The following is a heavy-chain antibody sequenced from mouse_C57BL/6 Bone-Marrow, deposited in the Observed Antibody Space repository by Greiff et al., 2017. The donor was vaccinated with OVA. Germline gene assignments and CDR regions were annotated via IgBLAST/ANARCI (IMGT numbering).Heavy chain of an antibody. J-gene: IGHJ2*01. CDR2: ISYDGSN. Sequence: EVKLEESGPGLVKPSQSLSLTCSVTGYSITSGYYWNWIRQFPGNKLEWMGYISYDGSNNYNPSLKNRISITRDTSTNQFFLKLNSVTTEDTATYDCAREDYGSRFNYFDDWGQGTTLTVSS. CDR3: AREDYGSRFNYFDD. V-gene: IGHV3-6*01. D-gene: IGHD1-1*01. CDR1: GYSITSGYY.